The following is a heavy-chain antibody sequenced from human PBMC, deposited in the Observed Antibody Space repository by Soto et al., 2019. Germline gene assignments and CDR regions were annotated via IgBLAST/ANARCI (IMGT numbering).Heavy chain of an antibody. J-gene: IGHJ6*03. CDR2: IIPILGIA. V-gene: IGHV1-69*02. Sequence: VQLVQSGAEVKKPGSSVKVSCKASGGTFSSYTISWVRQAPGQGLEWMGRIIPILGIANYAQKFQGRVTITADKSTSTAYMELISLRSEDTAVYYCAIDYITYYYYYMDVWGKGTTVTVSS. CDR1: GGTFSSYT. D-gene: IGHD3-10*01. CDR3: AIDYITYYYYYMDV.